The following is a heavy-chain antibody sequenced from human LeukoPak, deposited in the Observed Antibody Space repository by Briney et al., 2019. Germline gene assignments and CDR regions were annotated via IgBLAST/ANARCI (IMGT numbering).Heavy chain of an antibody. J-gene: IGHJ4*02. CDR3: AKERQWLVRGYFDY. CDR1: GFTFSTYA. V-gene: IGHV3-23*01. Sequence: GGSLRLSCAASGFTFSTYAVSWVRQAPGKGLEWVSAISGSGSDTYYADSVKGRVTNSRDNSKSTLYLQMNSLRAEDTALYYCAKERQWLVRGYFDYWGQGALVTVSS. D-gene: IGHD6-19*01. CDR2: ISGSGSDT.